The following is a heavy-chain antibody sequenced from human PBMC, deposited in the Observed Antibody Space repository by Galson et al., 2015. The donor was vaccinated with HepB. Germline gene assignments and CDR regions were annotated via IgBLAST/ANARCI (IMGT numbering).Heavy chain of an antibody. D-gene: IGHD6-13*01. CDR1: GFNFSQYV. CDR3: ARSPTAAAFFDF. CDR2: R. J-gene: IGHJ4*02. V-gene: IGHV3-33*01. Sequence: SLRLSCAVSGFNFSQYVMHWVRQAPDKGLQCVPFRDSMKGRFTISRDISKNTLYLQISSLRDEDTATYYCARSPTAAAFFDFWGQGTLLTVSS.